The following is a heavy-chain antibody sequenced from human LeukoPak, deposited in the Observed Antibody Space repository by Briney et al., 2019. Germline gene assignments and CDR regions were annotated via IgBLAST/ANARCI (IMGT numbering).Heavy chain of an antibody. CDR3: AKEPPHGDYYYGMDV. Sequence: GGSLRLSCAASGFTFSSYGMHWVRQAPGKGLEWVAVISYDGSNKYYADSVKGRFTISRDNSKNTLYLQMNSLRAEDTAVYYCAKEPPHGDYYYGMDVWGQGTTVTVSS. D-gene: IGHD4-17*01. V-gene: IGHV3-30*18. J-gene: IGHJ6*02. CDR2: ISYDGSNK. CDR1: GFTFSSYG.